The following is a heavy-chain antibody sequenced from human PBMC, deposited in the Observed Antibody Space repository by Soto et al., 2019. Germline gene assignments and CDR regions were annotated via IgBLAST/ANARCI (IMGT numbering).Heavy chain of an antibody. CDR2: ISYDGSNK. D-gene: IGHD5-12*01. J-gene: IGHJ6*02. CDR1: GFTFSSYA. CDR3: ARSNSGYDPSDYYDGMDV. Sequence: QVQLVESGGGVVQPGRSLRLSCAASGFTFSSYAMHWVRQAPGKGLEWVAVISYDGSNKYYADSVKGRFTISRDNSTNTLYLQMNSLRAEDTAVYYCARSNSGYDPSDYYDGMDVWGQGTTVTVSS. V-gene: IGHV3-30-3*01.